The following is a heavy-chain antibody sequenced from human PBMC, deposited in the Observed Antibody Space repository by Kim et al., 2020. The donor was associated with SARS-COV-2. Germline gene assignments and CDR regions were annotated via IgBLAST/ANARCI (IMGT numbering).Heavy chain of an antibody. D-gene: IGHD1-26*01. V-gene: IGHV3-23*01. J-gene: IGHJ4*02. Sequence: EKGRFTISINDSMNTRYLQMNGLRAEDTAIYYCAKMGAGGTSGYAFDYWGQGTLVTVSS. CDR3: AKMGAGGTSGYAFDY.